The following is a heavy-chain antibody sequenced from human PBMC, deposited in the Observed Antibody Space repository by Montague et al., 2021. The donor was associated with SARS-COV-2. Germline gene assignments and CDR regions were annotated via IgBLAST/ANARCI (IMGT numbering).Heavy chain of an antibody. Sequence: SETLSLTCTVSGGSISSSSYYWGWIRQPPGKGLEWIGSIYYSGSTYYNPSLQSRVTISVDTSKNPFSLKLSSVTAADTAVYYCARHPSITIFGVVSTPSWFDLWGQGTLVTVSS. CDR2: IYYSGST. CDR3: ARHPSITIFGVVSTPSWFDL. D-gene: IGHD3-3*01. J-gene: IGHJ5*02. V-gene: IGHV4-39*01. CDR1: GGSISSSSYY.